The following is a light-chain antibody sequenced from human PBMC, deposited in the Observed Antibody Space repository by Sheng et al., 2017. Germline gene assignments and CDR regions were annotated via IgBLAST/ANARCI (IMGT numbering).Light chain of an antibody. Sequence: DIVMTQSPATLSVSPGERATLSCRASQTISTYLAWHQQKPGQAPRLLIFDASTRAPGIPDRFSGSGSGTDFTLTISRLEPEDFAVYYCQQYGSSPTTFGRGTKVEIK. CDR3: QQYGSSPTT. V-gene: IGKV3-20*01. CDR2: DAS. J-gene: IGKJ1*01. CDR1: QTISTY.